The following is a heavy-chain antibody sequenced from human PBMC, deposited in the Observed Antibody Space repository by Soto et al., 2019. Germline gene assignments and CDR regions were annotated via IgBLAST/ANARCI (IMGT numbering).Heavy chain of an antibody. V-gene: IGHV4-61*01. CDR1: GGSVTSGRYN. CDR2: IYYNGGT. D-gene: IGHD3-16*02. J-gene: IGHJ5*02. CDR3: ARGKRYTGRAPGNWFDP. Sequence: QVQLQEAGPGLVKPSETLSLTCAFSGGSVTSGRYNWSWIRQPPGNGLEWIGYIYYNGGTHYNPSLKSRVTLSIDTSVNQYSLKLRSVTAADTAVYYCARGKRYTGRAPGNWFDPWGQGTLVTVSS.